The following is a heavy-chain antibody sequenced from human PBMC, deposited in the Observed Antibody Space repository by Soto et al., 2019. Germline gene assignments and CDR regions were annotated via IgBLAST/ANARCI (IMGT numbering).Heavy chain of an antibody. Sequence: PGGSLRLSCAASGFTFSSYSMNWVRQAPGKGLEWVSSISSSSSYIYYADSVKGRFTISRDNAKNSLYLQMNSLRAEDTAVYYCARDFGYGDYLRAFDIWGQGTMVTVSS. D-gene: IGHD4-17*01. CDR3: ARDFGYGDYLRAFDI. CDR1: GFTFSSYS. V-gene: IGHV3-21*01. CDR2: ISSSSSYI. J-gene: IGHJ3*02.